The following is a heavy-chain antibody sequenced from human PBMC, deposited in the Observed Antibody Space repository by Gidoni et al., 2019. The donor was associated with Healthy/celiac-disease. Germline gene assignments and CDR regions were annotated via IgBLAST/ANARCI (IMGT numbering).Heavy chain of an antibody. CDR3: ARHSRDIVVVPAATIDY. D-gene: IGHD2-2*01. CDR1: GGSIRSSSYY. Sequence: QLQLQESGPGLVKPSETLSLTCTVSGGSIRSSSYYWGWIRQPPGKGLEWIGSIYYSGSTYYNPSLKSRVTISVDTSKNQFSLKLSSVTAADTAVYYCARHSRDIVVVPAATIDYWGQGTLVTVSS. CDR2: IYYSGST. V-gene: IGHV4-39*01. J-gene: IGHJ4*02.